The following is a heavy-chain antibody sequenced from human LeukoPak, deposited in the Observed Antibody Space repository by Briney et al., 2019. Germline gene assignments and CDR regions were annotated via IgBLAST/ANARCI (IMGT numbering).Heavy chain of an antibody. CDR3: AKELPFPTYYYDSWDAFDI. D-gene: IGHD3-22*01. CDR2: ISGSGGST. Sequence: PGGSLRPSCAASGFTFSSYAMSWVRQAPGKGLEWVSAISGSGGSTYYADSVKGRFTISRDNSKNTLYLQMNSLRAEDTAVYYCAKELPFPTYYYDSWDAFDIWGQGTMVTVSS. V-gene: IGHV3-23*01. J-gene: IGHJ3*02. CDR1: GFTFSSYA.